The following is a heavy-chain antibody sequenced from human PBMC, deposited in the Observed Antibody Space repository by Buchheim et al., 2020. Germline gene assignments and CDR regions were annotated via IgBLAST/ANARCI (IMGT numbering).Heavy chain of an antibody. Sequence: EVHLVGSGGGLVQPGGSLRLSCTASGFTFSIYEMSWVRQAPGKGLEWISYISASATRIYYGDSVKGRFTISRDDAKDSLYLQMNSLSAEDMAFYYCARVRLGGYDYPNNFDYWGQGTL. J-gene: IGHJ4*02. CDR1: GFTFSIYE. V-gene: IGHV3-48*03. CDR3: ARVRLGGYDYPNNFDY. D-gene: IGHD3-16*01. CDR2: ISASATRI.